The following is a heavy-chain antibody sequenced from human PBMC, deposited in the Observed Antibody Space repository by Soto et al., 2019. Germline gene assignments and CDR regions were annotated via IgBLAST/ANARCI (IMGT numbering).Heavy chain of an antibody. CDR2: IIPILGIA. V-gene: IGHV1-69*02. CDR1: GGTFSSYT. CDR3: AMEYCSSTSCYRDY. Sequence: QVQLVQSGAEVKKPGSSVKVSCKASGGTFSSYTISWVRQAPGQGLEWMGRIIPILGIANYAQKFQGRVTIXAXKXXSTAYMERSSLSSEDTAVYYCAMEYCSSTSCYRDYWGQGTLVTVSS. J-gene: IGHJ4*02. D-gene: IGHD2-2*02.